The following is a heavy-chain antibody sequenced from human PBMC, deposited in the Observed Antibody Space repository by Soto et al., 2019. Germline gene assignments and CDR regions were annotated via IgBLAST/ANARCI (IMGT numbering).Heavy chain of an antibody. CDR3: AKDLGLLGYDILTGSFDY. J-gene: IGHJ4*02. Sequence: PGGSLRLSCAASGFTFISYGIHFFRHSPFKWLEWVAVISYDGSNKYYADSVKGRFTISRDNSKNTLYLQMNSLRAEDTAVYYCAKDLGLLGYDILTGSFDYWGQGTLVTVSS. CDR1: GFTFISYG. V-gene: IGHV3-30*18. D-gene: IGHD3-9*01. CDR2: ISYDGSNK.